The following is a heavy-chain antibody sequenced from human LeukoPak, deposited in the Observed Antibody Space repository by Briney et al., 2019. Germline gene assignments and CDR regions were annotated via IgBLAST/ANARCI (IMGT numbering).Heavy chain of an antibody. CDR1: GFTFNTFW. V-gene: IGHV3-7*01. J-gene: IGHJ6*03. CDR2: INQDGSEK. Sequence: PGGYLRLSCAASGFTFNTFWMTWVRQAPGKGLEWVANINQDGSEKYYVDSVKGRFTISRDNAKNSLYLQVNSLRAEDTAVYYCARGSYYKDVWGKGTTVTVAS. CDR3: ARGSYYKDV.